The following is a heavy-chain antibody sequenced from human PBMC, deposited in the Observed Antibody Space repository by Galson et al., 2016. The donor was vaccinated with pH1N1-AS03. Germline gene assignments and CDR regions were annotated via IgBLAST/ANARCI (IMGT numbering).Heavy chain of an antibody. D-gene: IGHD1-26*01. CDR3: ARGRGSYGMDV. CDR1: GYTFISYV. Sequence: QSGAEVTKPGASVKVSCKASGYTFISYVMHWVRQAPGQRLEWMGWINAGNGNTTYSQSFQGRVTITRDTSASKAYMELSSLRSEDTAVYYCARGRGSYGMDVWGQGTTVTVSS. V-gene: IGHV1-3*01. CDR2: INAGNGNT. J-gene: IGHJ6*02.